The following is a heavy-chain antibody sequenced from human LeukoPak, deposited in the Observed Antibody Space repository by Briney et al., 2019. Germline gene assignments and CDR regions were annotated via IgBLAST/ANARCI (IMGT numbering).Heavy chain of an antibody. CDR2: IKHNESEK. D-gene: IGHD3/OR15-3a*01. CDR1: GFSFNSDW. Sequence: PGGSLRLSCAASGFSFNSDWMDWVRQAPGKGLEWVANIKHNESEKNYVDSVKGRFTISRDNTKNSLYLQMNSLRAEDTAVFYCARDQYDTWSRRGNFDSWGQGTLVIVSS. V-gene: IGHV3-7*03. J-gene: IGHJ4*02. CDR3: ARDQYDTWSRRGNFDS.